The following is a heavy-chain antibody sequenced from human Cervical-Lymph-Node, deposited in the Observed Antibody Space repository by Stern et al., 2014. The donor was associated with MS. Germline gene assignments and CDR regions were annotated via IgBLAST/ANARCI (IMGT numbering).Heavy chain of an antibody. CDR3: ARETSPSSSGGYYYGMDV. V-gene: IGHV3-33*01. D-gene: IGHD6-13*01. Sequence: VQLLESGGGVVQPGRSLRLSCAASGFTFSSYGMRWVRQAPGKGLEWVAVIWYDGSNKYYADSVKGRFTISRDNSKNTLYLQMNSLRAEDTAVYYCARETSPSSSGGYYYGMDVWGQGTTVTVSS. CDR2: IWYDGSNK. J-gene: IGHJ6*02. CDR1: GFTFSSYG.